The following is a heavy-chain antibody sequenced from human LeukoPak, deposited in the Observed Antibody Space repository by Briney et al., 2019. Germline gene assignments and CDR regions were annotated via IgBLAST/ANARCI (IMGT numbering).Heavy chain of an antibody. V-gene: IGHV3-21*01. CDR1: GFTFSSYI. CDR2: ISSSSSFI. J-gene: IGHJ6*03. CDR3: AREDASSMDV. Sequence: GGSLRLSCAVSGFTFSSYIMTWVRQAPGKGLGWVSSISSSSSFIYYADSVRGRFSISRDNAKNSLYLQMNSLRAEDTAVYYCAREDASSMDVWGKGTTVTVSS.